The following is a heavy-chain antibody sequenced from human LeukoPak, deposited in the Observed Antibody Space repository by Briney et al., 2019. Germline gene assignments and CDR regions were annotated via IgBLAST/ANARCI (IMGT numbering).Heavy chain of an antibody. J-gene: IGHJ5*02. Sequence: PSETLSLTCTVSGGSITDTNYYWGWIRQPPGKGLEWIASISYSGSTYFNPSLKSRVTISVDTSKSEFSLKLSSMTAADTAVYYCARSCGSTSWSDGDWFDTWGQGTLVTVSS. CDR2: ISYSGST. CDR3: ARSCGSTSWSDGDWFDT. V-gene: IGHV4-39*01. CDR1: GGSITDTNYY. D-gene: IGHD2-2*01.